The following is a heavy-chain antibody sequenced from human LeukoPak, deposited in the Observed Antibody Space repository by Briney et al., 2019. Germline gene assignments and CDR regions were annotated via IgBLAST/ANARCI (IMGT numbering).Heavy chain of an antibody. V-gene: IGHV4-59*12. D-gene: IGHD5/OR15-5a*01. CDR1: GGSISGFV. J-gene: IGHJ4*02. CDR3: ARSSTSRVLRY. CDR2: IYDTGTT. Sequence: SETLSLTCTVSGGSISGFVWSWIRQPPGEGLDYIGFIYDTGTTNYNPLLKSRVTLSVDTSKNQFSLKLSSVTAADTAVYYCARSSTSRVLRYWGQGTLVTVSS.